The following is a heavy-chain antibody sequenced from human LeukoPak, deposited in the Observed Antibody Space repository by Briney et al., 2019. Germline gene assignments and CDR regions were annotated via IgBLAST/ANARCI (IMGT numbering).Heavy chain of an antibody. CDR1: GGSFSGYY. Sequence: SETLSLTCAVYGGSFSGYYWSWIRQPPGKGLEWIGYIYHSGSTYYNPSLKSRVTISVDRSKNQFSLKLSCVTAADTAVYYCARRLRGRNDAFDIWGQGTMVTVSS. V-gene: IGHV4-34*01. D-gene: IGHD3-16*01. CDR2: IYHSGST. J-gene: IGHJ3*02. CDR3: ARRLRGRNDAFDI.